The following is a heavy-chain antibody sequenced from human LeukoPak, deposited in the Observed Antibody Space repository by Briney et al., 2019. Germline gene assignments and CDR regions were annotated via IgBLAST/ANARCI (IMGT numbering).Heavy chain of an antibody. V-gene: IGHV5-51*01. CDR2: YYPGDSDT. J-gene: IGHJ4*02. CDR1: GYNFTKYW. Sequence: GESLKISCKGSGYNFTKYWIGWVRQMPGKGLEWMGIYYPGDSDTRYSPSFQGQVIISADKSINTAYLQWSSLKASDTAMYYCARHGTSFDYWGQGTLVTVSS. CDR3: ARHGTSFDY.